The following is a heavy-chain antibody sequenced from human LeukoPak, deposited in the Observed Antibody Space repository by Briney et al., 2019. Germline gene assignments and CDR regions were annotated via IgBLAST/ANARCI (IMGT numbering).Heavy chain of an antibody. Sequence: SVKVSCKASGGTFISYAISWVRQAPGQGLEWMGRIIPIFGTANYAQKFQGRVTITTDESTSTAYMELSSLRSEDTAVYYCARSYSDFWSGNVRYLLGYWGQGTLVTVSS. CDR2: IIPIFGTA. V-gene: IGHV1-69*05. D-gene: IGHD3-3*01. CDR3: ARSYSDFWSGNVRYLLGY. CDR1: GGTFISYA. J-gene: IGHJ4*02.